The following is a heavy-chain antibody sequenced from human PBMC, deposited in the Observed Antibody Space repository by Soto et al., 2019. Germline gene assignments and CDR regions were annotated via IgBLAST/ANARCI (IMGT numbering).Heavy chain of an antibody. D-gene: IGHD3-10*01. CDR3: ARASRTYYYGSGSYRY. J-gene: IGHJ4*02. Sequence: ESGGGVVQPGRSLRLSCAASGFTFSSYGMHWVRQAPGKGLEWVAVIWYDGSNKYYADSVKGRFTISRDNSKNTLYLQMNSLRAEDTAVYYCARASRTYYYGSGSYRYWGQGTLVTVSS. V-gene: IGHV3-33*01. CDR1: GFTFSSYG. CDR2: IWYDGSNK.